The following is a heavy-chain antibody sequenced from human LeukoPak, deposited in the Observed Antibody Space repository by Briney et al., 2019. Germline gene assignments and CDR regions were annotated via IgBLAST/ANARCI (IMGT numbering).Heavy chain of an antibody. V-gene: IGHV3-30*04. Sequence: GGSLRLSCAASGFTFSFYAMHWVRQAPGKGLEWVAVISYDGNNKYYADSVKGRFTISRDNSKNTLYLQMNSLRAEDTAVYYCARVRQDSGYYTFVSMDVWGQGTTVTVSS. CDR2: ISYDGNNK. J-gene: IGHJ6*02. CDR1: GFTFSFYA. D-gene: IGHD3-22*01. CDR3: ARVRQDSGYYTFVSMDV.